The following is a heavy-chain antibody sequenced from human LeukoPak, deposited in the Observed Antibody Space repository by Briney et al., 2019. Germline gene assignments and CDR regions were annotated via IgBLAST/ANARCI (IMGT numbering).Heavy chain of an antibody. J-gene: IGHJ4*02. CDR1: GGSISSYY. D-gene: IGHD5-24*01. CDR2: ISYSGGT. Sequence: SETLSLTCTVSGGSISSYYWSWIRQPPGKGLEWIGYISYSGGTNYNPSLKSRVTISVDTSKNQFSLKLSSVTAADTAVYYCARHHPGEMATVTVNYFDHWGQGTLVTVSS. V-gene: IGHV4-59*08. CDR3: ARHHPGEMATVTVNYFDH.